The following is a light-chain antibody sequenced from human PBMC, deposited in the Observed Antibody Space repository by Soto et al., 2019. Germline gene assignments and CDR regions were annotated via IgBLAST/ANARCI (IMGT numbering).Light chain of an antibody. J-gene: IGKJ1*01. CDR3: QQYKDYSWT. Sequence: IRMTQSPSTLSASVGDRVAIACRASQSIGIWLAWYQQKPGKAPRFLIYTASTLESGVPSRFSGSGSGTEFTLTISSLQPDDFATYYCQQYKDYSWTFGQGTKVEIK. CDR2: TAS. CDR1: QSIGIW. V-gene: IGKV1-5*03.